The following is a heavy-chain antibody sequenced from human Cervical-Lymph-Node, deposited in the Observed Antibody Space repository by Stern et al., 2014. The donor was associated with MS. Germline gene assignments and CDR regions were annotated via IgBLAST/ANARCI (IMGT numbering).Heavy chain of an antibody. J-gene: IGHJ4*02. V-gene: IGHV4-31*03. Sequence: QVQLQESGPGLVKPSQTLSLTCTVSGGSIRSGGYYWTWIRQPPGQGPEWIGYISYRGSTYYNPSLRSRITMSVDTSKNQFSLRLTSVTAADTSLYYCASASIGHLDYWGQGILVTVSS. CDR2: ISYRGST. CDR3: ASASIGHLDY. CDR1: GGSIRSGGYY.